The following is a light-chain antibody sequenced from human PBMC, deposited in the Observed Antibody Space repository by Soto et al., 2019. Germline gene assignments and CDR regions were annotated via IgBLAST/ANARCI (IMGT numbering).Light chain of an antibody. V-gene: IGKV1-39*01. CDR2: AAS. CDR3: QQIFSTPWT. J-gene: IGKJ1*01. Sequence: IQMTQSPSSLSAYIGDRVTITCRASQSIDNYLSWHQQKAGRAPKLLIYAASSLQSGGPSRFSGSGSGTEFTLTINTLQPEDVATCYCQQIFSTPWTFGQGTKAEI. CDR1: QSIDNY.